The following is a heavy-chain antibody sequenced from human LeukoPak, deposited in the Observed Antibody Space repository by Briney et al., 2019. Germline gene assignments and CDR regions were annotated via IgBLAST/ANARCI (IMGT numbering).Heavy chain of an antibody. D-gene: IGHD6-19*01. CDR2: IYYSGST. CDR1: GGSISSGDYY. CDR3: ARERSVAVATKYYFDY. V-gene: IGHV4-30-4*01. J-gene: IGHJ4*02. Sequence: SETLSLTCTVSGGSISSGDYYWSWIRQPPGKGLEWMGYIYYSGSTYYNPSLKSRVTISVDTSKNQFSLKLSSVTAADTAVYYCARERSVAVATKYYFDYWGQGTLVTVSS.